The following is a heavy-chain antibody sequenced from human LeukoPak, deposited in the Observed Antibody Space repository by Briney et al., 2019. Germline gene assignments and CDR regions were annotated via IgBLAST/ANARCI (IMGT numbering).Heavy chain of an antibody. D-gene: IGHD6-13*01. V-gene: IGHV3-9*01. J-gene: IGHJ5*02. CDR2: ISWNSGSI. Sequence: GGSLRLSCAASGFTFDDYAMHWVRQAPGKGLEWVSGISWNSGSIGYADSVKGRFTISRDNAKNSLYLQMNSLRAEDTALYCCAKSGTAAGTYNWFDPWGQGTLVTVSS. CDR3: AKSGTAAGTYNWFDP. CDR1: GFTFDDYA.